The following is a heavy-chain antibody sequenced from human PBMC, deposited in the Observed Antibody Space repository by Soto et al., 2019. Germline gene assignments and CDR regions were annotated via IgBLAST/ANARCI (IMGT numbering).Heavy chain of an antibody. CDR1: GRTFRHSA. Sequence: QVQLVQSGAEVKKPGSSVKVSCKASGRTFRHSAISWVRQAPGQGLEWMAGIIPIFGTANYAQKFQGRVTGTADESTGTAYMELYSLRSEDTAVYYCANPPEGGYKDGMDVWGQGTTVTVSS. CDR3: ANPPEGGYKDGMDV. J-gene: IGHJ6*02. V-gene: IGHV1-69*01. D-gene: IGHD5-12*01. CDR2: IIPIFGTA.